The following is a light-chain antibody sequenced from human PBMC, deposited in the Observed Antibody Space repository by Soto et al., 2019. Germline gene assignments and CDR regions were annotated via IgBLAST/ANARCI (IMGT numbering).Light chain of an antibody. CDR3: QQSYGTPIT. V-gene: IGKV1-39*01. Sequence: DIQMTQSPSPLSSSLGDRVTITCRASQSISRYLNWYQQKPGKAPNLLIYVASSLQSEVPSRFSGSGSGTDFTLTITSLQPEDFATYYCQQSYGTPITFGQGTRLEI. CDR2: VAS. J-gene: IGKJ5*01. CDR1: QSISRY.